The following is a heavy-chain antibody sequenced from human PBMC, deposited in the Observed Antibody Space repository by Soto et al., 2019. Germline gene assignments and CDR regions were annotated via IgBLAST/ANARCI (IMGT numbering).Heavy chain of an antibody. V-gene: IGHV3-74*01. J-gene: IGHJ4*02. CDR3: ARPRYDGSGTPFDH. D-gene: IGHD3-22*01. CDR1: GFTFSSYW. Sequence: EVQLVESGGALVQPGGSLRLSCAASGFTFSSYWMHWVRQAPGKGLVWVSRINGDGSTTTYADSVKGRFIISRDNAKNMLYLPRNSLTAEDTAVYSCARPRYDGSGTPFDHWGQGTLVTVSS. CDR2: INGDGSTT.